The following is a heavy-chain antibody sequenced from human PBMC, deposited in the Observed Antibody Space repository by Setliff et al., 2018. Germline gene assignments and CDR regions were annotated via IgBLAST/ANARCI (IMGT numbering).Heavy chain of an antibody. Sequence: TLSLTCTVSGGSISSSSYYWGWIRQPPGKALEWLALIYWNDDKRYSPSLKSRLTTTKDTSKNQVVLTMTNMDPVDTATYYCAHKYGDYVRYFQHWGQGTLVTVSS. J-gene: IGHJ1*01. V-gene: IGHV2-5*01. CDR2: IYWNDDK. D-gene: IGHD4-17*01. CDR3: AHKYGDYVRYFQH. CDR1: GGSISSSSYY.